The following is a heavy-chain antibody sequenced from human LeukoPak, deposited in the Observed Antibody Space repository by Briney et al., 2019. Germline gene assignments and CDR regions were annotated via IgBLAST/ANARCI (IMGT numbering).Heavy chain of an antibody. Sequence: GGSLRLSCAASGFTFSSYSMNWVRQAPGKGLEWVSSVSSSSSYIYYADSVKGRFTISRDNAKNSLYLQMNGLRAEDTAVYYCARWDNSGWRNVYYFDYWGQGTLVTVSS. J-gene: IGHJ4*02. D-gene: IGHD6-19*01. CDR1: GFTFSSYS. CDR2: VSSSSSYI. CDR3: ARWDNSGWRNVYYFDY. V-gene: IGHV3-21*01.